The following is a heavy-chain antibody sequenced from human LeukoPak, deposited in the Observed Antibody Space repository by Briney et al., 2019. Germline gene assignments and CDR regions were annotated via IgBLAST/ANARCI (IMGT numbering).Heavy chain of an antibody. CDR1: GFSFSSYS. CDR3: ASFPAGWSYYDSSGPAWDY. V-gene: IGHV3-21*01. Sequence: PGGSPRLSCAASGFSFSSYSMSGVRQAPGKGLEWVSSISSSSSYIYYADSVKGRFTISRDNAKNSLYLQMNSLRAEDAAVYYCASFPAGWSYYDSSGPAWDYSGQGTLVTVSS. D-gene: IGHD3-22*01. J-gene: IGHJ4*02. CDR2: ISSSSSYI.